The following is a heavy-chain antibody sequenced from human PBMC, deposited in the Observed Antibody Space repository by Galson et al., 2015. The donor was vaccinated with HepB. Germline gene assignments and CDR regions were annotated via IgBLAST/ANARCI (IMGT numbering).Heavy chain of an antibody. CDR2: INPNSGGT. CDR3: ARNDEMGSIAAST. CDR1: GYTFTGYY. Sequence: SVKVSCKASGYTFTGYYLHWVRQAPGQGLEWMGRINPNSGGTNYAQKFQGRVTMTRDTSISTAYMELSRVTSDDTAVYYCARNDEMGSIAASTWGQGTLVTVSS. D-gene: IGHD6-6*01. V-gene: IGHV1-2*06. J-gene: IGHJ4*02.